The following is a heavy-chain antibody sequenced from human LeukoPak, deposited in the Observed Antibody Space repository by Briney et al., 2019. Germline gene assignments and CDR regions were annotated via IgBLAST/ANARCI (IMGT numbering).Heavy chain of an antibody. V-gene: IGHV4-59*08. CDR3: ARPRQGSGSYYAFDI. J-gene: IGHJ3*02. CDR1: GGSISSYY. D-gene: IGHD3-10*01. Sequence: SETLSLTCTVSGGSISSYYWSWIRQPPGKGLEWIGEINHSGSTNYNPSLKSRVTISVDASKNQFSLKLSSVTAADTAVYYCARPRQGSGSYYAFDIWGQGTMVTVSS. CDR2: INHSGST.